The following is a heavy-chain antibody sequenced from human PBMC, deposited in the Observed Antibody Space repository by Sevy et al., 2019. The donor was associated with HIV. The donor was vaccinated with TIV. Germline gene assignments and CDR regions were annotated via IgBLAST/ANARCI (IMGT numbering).Heavy chain of an antibody. D-gene: IGHD4-17*01. CDR1: GFTFSSFG. Sequence: GGSLRLSCAASGFTFSSFGMHWVRQAPGKGLEWLAVIWFDGSNTYYADSVRGRFTISRDIAKNTLHLLMNSLRAEDTAVYYCARDLEFYDHGDYGPAFMPDFWGHGTLVTVSS. CDR3: ARDLEFYDHGDYGPAFMPDF. CDR2: IWFDGSNT. V-gene: IGHV3-33*01. J-gene: IGHJ4*01.